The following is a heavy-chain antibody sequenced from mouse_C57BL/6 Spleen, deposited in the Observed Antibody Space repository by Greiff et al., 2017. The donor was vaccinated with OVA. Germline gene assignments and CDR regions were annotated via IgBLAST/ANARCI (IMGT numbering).Heavy chain of an antibody. CDR2: IYIGNGYT. CDR1: GYTFTSYG. CDR3: EREAMDY. V-gene: IGHV1-58*01. J-gene: IGHJ4*01. Sequence: VQLKQSGAELVRPGSSVKMSCKTSGYTFTSYGINWVKQRPGQGLEWIGYIYIGNGYTKYNEKFKGKATLTSDTSSSTAYMQLSSLTSEDSAIYCCEREAMDYWGQGTSVTVSS.